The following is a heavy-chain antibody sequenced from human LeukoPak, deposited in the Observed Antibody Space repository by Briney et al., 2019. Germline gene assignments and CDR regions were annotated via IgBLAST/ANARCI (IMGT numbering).Heavy chain of an antibody. CDR3: ARERITTTAFDY. Sequence: GGSLRLSCAASGFTFTDYPMNWVRQAPGKGLEWVSDISGSGGNTHYADSVKGRFTISRDNSKNTLYLQMNSLRAEDTAIYYCARERITTTAFDYWGQGTLVTVSS. CDR1: GFTFTDYP. CDR2: ISGSGGNT. V-gene: IGHV3-23*01. D-gene: IGHD4-17*01. J-gene: IGHJ4*02.